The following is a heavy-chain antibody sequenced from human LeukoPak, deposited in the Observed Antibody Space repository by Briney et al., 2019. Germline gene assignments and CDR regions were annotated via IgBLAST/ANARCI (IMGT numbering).Heavy chain of an antibody. D-gene: IGHD1-26*01. CDR1: GGTFSSYA. J-gene: IGHJ4*02. CDR2: IIPIFGTA. CDR3: ATQTNSGTSTGLDY. V-gene: IGHV1-69*13. Sequence: SVKVSCKASGGTFSSYAISWVRQAPGQGLEWMGGIIPIFGTADYAQKFQGRVTITADESTSTAYMELSSLRSEDTAVYYCATQTNSGTSTGLDYWGQGTLVTVSS.